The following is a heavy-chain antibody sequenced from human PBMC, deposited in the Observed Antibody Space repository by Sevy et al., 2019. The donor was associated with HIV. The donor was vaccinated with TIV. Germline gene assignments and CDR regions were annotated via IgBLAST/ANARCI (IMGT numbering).Heavy chain of an antibody. CDR2: ITSGSSFI. J-gene: IGHJ6*02. Sequence: GGSLRLSCAASGFTFSSYSMNWVRQAPGRGLEWVSSITSGSSFIFYAGSVKGRFTISRDNAKNSLYLQMNSLRAEDTAVYYCARPTSGMSEYEPLDNARFYGMDVLGPGTTVTVSS. D-gene: IGHD1-20*01. CDR1: GFTFSSYS. CDR3: ARPTSGMSEYEPLDNARFYGMDV. V-gene: IGHV3-21*01.